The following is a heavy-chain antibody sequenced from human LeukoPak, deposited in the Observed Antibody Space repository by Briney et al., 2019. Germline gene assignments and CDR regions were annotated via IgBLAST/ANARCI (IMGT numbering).Heavy chain of an antibody. CDR3: ARQAGGTSGPFDY. CDR1: GGSISSSY. Sequence: YPSETLSLTCTVSGGSISSSYCSWIRQPPGKGLEWIGYIYHSESTNNNPSLKSRVPISVDPSQHPFSLKLSSVTAADTAVYYCARQAGGTSGPFDYWGQGTLVTVSS. CDR2: IYHSEST. J-gene: IGHJ4*02. D-gene: IGHD4-23*01. V-gene: IGHV4-59*08.